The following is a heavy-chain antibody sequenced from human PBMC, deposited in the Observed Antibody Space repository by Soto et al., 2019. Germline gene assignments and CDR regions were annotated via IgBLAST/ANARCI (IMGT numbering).Heavy chain of an antibody. D-gene: IGHD6-19*01. J-gene: IGHJ5*02. V-gene: IGHV3-30*03. CDR1: GGSFINYG. CDR3: ARDRDTSGWYWFDP. CDR2: ISYDGSNS. Sequence: PVGSLRLSCAASGGSFINYGMHWVRQAPGKGLEWVAVISYDGSNSYYADSVKGRFTISRDNSRNTLYLQMNSLRADDTAVYYCARDRDTSGWYWFDPWGQGTLVTSPQ.